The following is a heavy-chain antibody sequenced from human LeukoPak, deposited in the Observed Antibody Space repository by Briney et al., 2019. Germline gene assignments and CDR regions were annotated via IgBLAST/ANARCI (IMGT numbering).Heavy chain of an antibody. CDR1: GYTFTSYY. J-gene: IGHJ4*02. D-gene: IGHD3-22*01. V-gene: IGHV1-46*01. Sequence: ASVKVSCKASGYTFTSYYMHWVRQAPGQGLEWMGIINPSGGSTSYAQKFQGRVTMTRDMSTSTVYMELRSLRSDDTAVYYCARKSTMIVVEDYWGQGTLVTVSS. CDR2: INPSGGST. CDR3: ARKSTMIVVEDY.